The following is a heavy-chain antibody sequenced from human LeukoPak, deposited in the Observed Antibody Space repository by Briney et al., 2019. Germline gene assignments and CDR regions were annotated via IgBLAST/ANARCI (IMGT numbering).Heavy chain of an antibody. CDR1: GLTFSRYA. CDR2: ISESGSGT. V-gene: IGHV3-23*01. D-gene: IGHD5-18*01. Sequence: GGSLRLSCAVSGLTFSRYAMSWVRQAPGKGLEWVSAISESGSGTYYADSVKGRFTISRDNSKNTLYLQMNSLRAEDTAVYYCAKDRGYSYGPPFGYWGQGTLVTVSS. CDR3: AKDRGYSYGPPFGY. J-gene: IGHJ4*02.